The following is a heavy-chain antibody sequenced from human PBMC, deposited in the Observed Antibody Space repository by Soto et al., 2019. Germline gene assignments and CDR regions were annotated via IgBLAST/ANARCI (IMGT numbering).Heavy chain of an antibody. Sequence: ASVKVSCKASGYTFTSYGISWVRQAPGQGLDWMGWISAYNGNKNYAQKLQGRVTMTTDTSTSTAYMELRSLRSDDTAVYYCARDLDEQQLVRSDYWGQGTLVTVSS. CDR3: ARDLDEQQLVRSDY. CDR2: ISAYNGNK. D-gene: IGHD6-13*01. V-gene: IGHV1-18*01. CDR1: GYTFTSYG. J-gene: IGHJ4*02.